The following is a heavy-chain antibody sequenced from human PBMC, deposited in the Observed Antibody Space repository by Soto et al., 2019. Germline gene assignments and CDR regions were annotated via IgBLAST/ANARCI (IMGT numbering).Heavy chain of an antibody. CDR3: ATAYYYYDRSGYSSYYYGMDV. Sequence: SSVKVSCKASGGTFSSYAISWVRQAPGQGLEWMGGIIPIFGTANYAQKFQGRVTITADKSTSTAYMELSSLRSEDTAVYYCATAYYYYDRSGYSSYYYGMDVWCNGTMV. D-gene: IGHD3-22*01. J-gene: IGHJ6*04. CDR1: GGTFSSYA. CDR2: IIPIFGTA. V-gene: IGHV1-69*06.